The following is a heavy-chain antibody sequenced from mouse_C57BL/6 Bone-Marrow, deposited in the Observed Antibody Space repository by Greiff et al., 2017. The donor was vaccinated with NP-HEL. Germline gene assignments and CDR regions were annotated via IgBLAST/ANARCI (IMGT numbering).Heavy chain of an antibody. CDR3: ATPSYYGNYDYAMDY. J-gene: IGHJ4*01. CDR2: IWSGGST. CDR1: GFSLTSYG. D-gene: IGHD2-10*01. Sequence: VQLQQSGPGLVQPSQSLSITCTVSGFSLTSYGVHWVRQSPGKGLEWLGVIWSGGSTDYNAAFISRLSISKDNSKSQFFFIMNSLQADATAIYSCATPSYYGNYDYAMDYWGQGTSVTVSS. V-gene: IGHV2-2*01.